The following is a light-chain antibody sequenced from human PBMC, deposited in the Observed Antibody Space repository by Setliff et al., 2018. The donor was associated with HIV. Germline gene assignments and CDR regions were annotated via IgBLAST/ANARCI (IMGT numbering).Light chain of an antibody. J-gene: IGLJ1*01. CDR3: ASYAGDGVHDMYV. CDR2: ELS. Sequence: QSVLTQPPSASGSPGQSVAISCTGTSSDIGSHNHVSWYQQYPGKAPKLMIYELSQRPSGVPDRFSGSKSGNTASLTVSGLQAEDEADYYCASYAGDGVHDMYVFGTGTKVPS. V-gene: IGLV2-8*01. CDR1: SSDIGSHNH.